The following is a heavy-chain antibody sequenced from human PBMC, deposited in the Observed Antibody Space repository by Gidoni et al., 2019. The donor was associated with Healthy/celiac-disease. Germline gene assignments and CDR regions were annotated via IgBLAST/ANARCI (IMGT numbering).Heavy chain of an antibody. J-gene: IGHJ6*02. CDR3: ARDRSGSPINGGGMDV. V-gene: IGHV4-31*03. CDR1: GGSISSGGYY. CDR2: IYYSWST. Sequence: QVQLQESGPGLVKPSQTLSLTCPVAGGSISSGGYYWSWIRQHPGKGLEWIGYIYYSWSTYYNPSLKSRVTISVDTSKNQFSLKLSSVTAADTAVYYCARDRSGSPINGGGMDVWGQGTTVTVSS. D-gene: IGHD1-26*01.